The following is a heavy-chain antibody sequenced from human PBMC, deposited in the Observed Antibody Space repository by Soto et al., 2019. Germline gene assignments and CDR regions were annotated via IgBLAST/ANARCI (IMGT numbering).Heavy chain of an antibody. Sequence: ASVKVSCKASGYTFTSYAMHWVRQAPGQRLEWMGWINAGNGNTKYSQKFQGRVTITRDTSASTAYMELSSLRSEDTAVYYCARAPYDILTGYALRYYYYYMDVWGKGTTVTVSS. J-gene: IGHJ6*03. CDR2: INAGNGNT. CDR3: ARAPYDILTGYALRYYYYYMDV. V-gene: IGHV1-3*01. D-gene: IGHD3-9*01. CDR1: GYTFTSYA.